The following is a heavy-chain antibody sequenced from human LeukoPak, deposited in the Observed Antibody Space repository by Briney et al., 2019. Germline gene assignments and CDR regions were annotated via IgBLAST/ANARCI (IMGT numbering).Heavy chain of an antibody. CDR2: ISAYNGNT. CDR3: ARTDCTNGVCYRYYYYGMDV. V-gene: IGHV1-18*01. J-gene: IGHJ6*02. Sequence: ASVKVSCKASGYTFTSYGISWVRQAPGQGLEWMGWISAYNGNTNYAQKFQGRVTITADESTSTAYMELSSLRSEDTAVYYCARTDCTNGVCYRYYYYGMDVWGQGTTVTVSS. D-gene: IGHD2-8*01. CDR1: GYTFTSYG.